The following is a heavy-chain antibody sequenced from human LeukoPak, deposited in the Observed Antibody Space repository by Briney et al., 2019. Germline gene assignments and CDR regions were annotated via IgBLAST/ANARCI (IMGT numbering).Heavy chain of an antibody. V-gene: IGHV4-59*08. Sequence: SETLSLTCTVSGGSISSYYWSWIRQPPGKGLEWIGYIYYSGSTNYNPSLKSRVTISVDTSKNQFSLKLSSVTAADTAVYYCVRIGAAAGTGGFDYWGQGTLVTVSS. CDR3: VRIGAAAGTGGFDY. J-gene: IGHJ4*02. D-gene: IGHD6-13*01. CDR2: IYYSGST. CDR1: GGSISSYY.